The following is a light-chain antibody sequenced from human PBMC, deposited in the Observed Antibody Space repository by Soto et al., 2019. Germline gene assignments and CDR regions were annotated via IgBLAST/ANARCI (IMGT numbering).Light chain of an antibody. J-gene: IGKJ1*01. CDR1: QSVSSSY. Sequence: EIVLTQSPATLSVSPGGRATLSCRASQSVSSSYLAWYQQKPGQAPRLLIYGASSRATGIPDRFSGSGSGTDFTLTISRLQSEDFAVYYCQQYGNSPWTFGQGTKVDIK. V-gene: IGKV3-20*01. CDR2: GAS. CDR3: QQYGNSPWT.